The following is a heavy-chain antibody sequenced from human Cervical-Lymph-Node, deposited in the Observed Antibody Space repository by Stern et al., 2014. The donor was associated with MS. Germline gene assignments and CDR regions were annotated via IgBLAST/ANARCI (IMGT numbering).Heavy chain of an antibody. D-gene: IGHD3-22*01. V-gene: IGHV3-23*01. CDR3: AKQYFDSSGYSYYYGMDV. CDR2: ISGSGGSI. Sequence: VQLQESGGDLVQPGGSLRLSCAASGFTFNKYAMNWVRQAPGKGLAWVSTISGSGGSIYYADSVKGRFTISRDNSENTLYLQMHSLRAEDTAIYYCAKQYFDSSGYSYYYGMDVWGQGTTVTVSS. CDR1: GFTFNKYA. J-gene: IGHJ6*02.